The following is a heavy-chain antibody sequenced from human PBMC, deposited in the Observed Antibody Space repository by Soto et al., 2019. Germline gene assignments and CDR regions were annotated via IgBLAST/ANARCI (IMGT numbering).Heavy chain of an antibody. CDR2: IYYSGST. Sequence: SETLSLTCTVSGGSMSSYYWSWIRQPPGKGLEWIGYIYYSGSTNYNPSLKSRVTISVDTSKNQFSLKLSSVTAADTAVYYCARVSGIVGATPLDYWGQGTLVTVSA. D-gene: IGHD1-26*01. CDR1: GGSMSSYY. CDR3: ARVSGIVGATPLDY. J-gene: IGHJ4*02. V-gene: IGHV4-59*01.